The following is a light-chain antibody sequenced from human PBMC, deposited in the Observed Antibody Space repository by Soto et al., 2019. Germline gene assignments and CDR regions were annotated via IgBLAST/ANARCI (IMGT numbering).Light chain of an antibody. Sequence: EIVLTQSPGTQSLSPGERATLSCRASQSDSSSYLAWYQQKPGQAPRLLIYGASSRATGIPDRFSGSGSGTDFTLTISRLEPEDFAVYYCQQYGSSPRYTFGQGTKLEIK. CDR1: QSDSSSY. J-gene: IGKJ2*01. CDR2: GAS. V-gene: IGKV3-20*01. CDR3: QQYGSSPRYT.